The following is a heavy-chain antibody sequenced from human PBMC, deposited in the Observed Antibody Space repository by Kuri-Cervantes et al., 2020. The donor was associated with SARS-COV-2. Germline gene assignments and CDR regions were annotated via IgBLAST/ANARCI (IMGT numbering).Heavy chain of an antibody. Sequence: SETLSLTCTVSGGSISSSSYYWGWIRQPPGKGLEWIGSIYYSGSTYYNPSPKSRVTISVDTSKNQFSLKLSSVTAADTAVYYCARGSILLWFGESPPDYWGQGTLVTVSS. V-gene: IGHV4-39*01. CDR3: ARGSILLWFGESPPDY. D-gene: IGHD3-10*01. CDR2: IYYSGST. J-gene: IGHJ4*02. CDR1: GGSISSSSYY.